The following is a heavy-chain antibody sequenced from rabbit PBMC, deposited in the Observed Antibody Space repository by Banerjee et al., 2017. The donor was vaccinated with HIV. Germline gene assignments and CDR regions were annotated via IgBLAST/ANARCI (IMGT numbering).Heavy chain of an antibody. J-gene: IGHJ4*01. CDR2: IGTGSGST. V-gene: IGHV1S40*01. CDR1: GFDLSSSYW. CDR3: ARASDSDYSDGDYAKL. D-gene: IGHD2-1*01. Sequence: QSLEESGGDLVKPGASLTLTCTASGFDLSSSYWICWVRQAPGKGLEWIGCIGTGSGSTYYASWAKGRFTISKTSSTTVTLQMTSLTAADTATYFCARASDSDYSDGDYAKLWGPGTLVTVS.